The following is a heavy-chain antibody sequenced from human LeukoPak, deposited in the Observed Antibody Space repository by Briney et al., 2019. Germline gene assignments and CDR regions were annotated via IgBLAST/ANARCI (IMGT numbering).Heavy chain of an antibody. CDR3: AREDSFGFGRVGY. J-gene: IGHJ4*02. D-gene: IGHD3-10*01. Sequence: PSETLSLTCAVYGGSFNGYSWSWIRQPPGEGLEWIGEINHSGSTNYNPSLKSRITISVDTSKNQFSLKLSSVTAADTAVYYCAREDSFGFGRVGYWGQGTLVTVSS. V-gene: IGHV4-34*01. CDR2: INHSGST. CDR1: GGSFNGYS.